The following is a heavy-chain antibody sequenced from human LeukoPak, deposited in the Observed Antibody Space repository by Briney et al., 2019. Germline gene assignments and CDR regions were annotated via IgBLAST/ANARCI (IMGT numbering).Heavy chain of an antibody. CDR3: ARHYVGRFGESDDY. V-gene: IGHV4-59*08. D-gene: IGHD3-10*01. CDR2: IYYSGST. CDR1: GGSISSYY. J-gene: IGHJ4*02. Sequence: PSETLSLTCTVSGGSISSYYWSWIRQPPGKGLEGVGYIYYSGSTNYNPSLKSRVTITVDTSKNQSSLKLSSVTAADTAVYYCARHYVGRFGESDDYWGQGTLVTVSS.